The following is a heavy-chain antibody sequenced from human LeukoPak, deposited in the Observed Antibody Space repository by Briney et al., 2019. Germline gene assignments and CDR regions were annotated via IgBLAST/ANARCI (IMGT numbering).Heavy chain of an antibody. CDR3: AKDDYGDRFDY. Sequence: GGSLRLSCAASGFTVSNNYMTWVRQAPGKGLEWVSVIYSGGSTYYADSVKGRFTISRDNSKNTLYMQMNSLRAEDTAVYYCAKDDYGDRFDYWGQGTLVTVSS. J-gene: IGHJ4*02. CDR2: IYSGGST. D-gene: IGHD4-17*01. V-gene: IGHV3-53*01. CDR1: GFTVSNNY.